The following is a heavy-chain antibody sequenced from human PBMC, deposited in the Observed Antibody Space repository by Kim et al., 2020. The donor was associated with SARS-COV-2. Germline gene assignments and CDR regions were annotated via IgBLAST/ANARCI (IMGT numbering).Heavy chain of an antibody. J-gene: IGHJ4*02. D-gene: IGHD1-1*01. Sequence: SETLSLTCSVSGVSISSFYWSWIRQSPGTGLEWIGYISNNGSTKYNASLKSRVAISMDTSKNQFSLKVNSVTATDTAVYYCARHGGAVFHDNEFDYWGQGPPVTVSS. CDR3: ARHGGAVFHDNEFDY. CDR2: ISNNGST. CDR1: GVSISSFY. V-gene: IGHV4-59*08.